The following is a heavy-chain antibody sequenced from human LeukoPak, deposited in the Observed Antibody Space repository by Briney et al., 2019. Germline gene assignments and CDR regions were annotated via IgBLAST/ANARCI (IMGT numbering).Heavy chain of an antibody. V-gene: IGHV4-39*01. Sequence: SETLSLTCTVSGGSISSSSYYWGWIRQPPGKGLEWIGSIYYSGSTYYKPSLKSRVTISVDTSKNQFSLKLSSVTAADTAVYYCARRSYGDYVAFDIWGQGTMVTVSS. CDR1: GGSISSSSYY. CDR3: ARRSYGDYVAFDI. J-gene: IGHJ3*02. D-gene: IGHD4-17*01. CDR2: IYYSGST.